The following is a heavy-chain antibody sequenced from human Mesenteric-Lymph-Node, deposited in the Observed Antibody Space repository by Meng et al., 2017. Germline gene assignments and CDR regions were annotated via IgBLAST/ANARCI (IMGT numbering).Heavy chain of an antibody. J-gene: IGHJ4*02. CDR3: ARANYGDYADRYYFDY. CDR1: GFTFSSYD. Sequence: GGSLRLSCAASGFTFSSYDMHWVRQATGKGLEWVSAIGTAGDTYYPGSVKGRFTISRENAKNALYLQMNSLRAGDTAVYYCARANYGDYADRYYFDYWGQGTLVTVSS. D-gene: IGHD4-17*01. CDR2: IGTAGDT. V-gene: IGHV3-13*01.